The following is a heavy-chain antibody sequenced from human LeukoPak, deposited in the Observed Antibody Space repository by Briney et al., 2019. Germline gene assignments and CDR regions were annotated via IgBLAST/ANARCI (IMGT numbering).Heavy chain of an antibody. Sequence: GASVKVSCKASGYTFTSYDINWVRQATGQGLEWMGWMNPNSGNTGYAQKFQGRVTMTRNTSISTAYMELSSLRSEDTAVYSCAICSGGSCYSPWFDPWGQGTLVTASS. V-gene: IGHV1-8*01. CDR3: AICSGGSCYSPWFDP. CDR1: GYTFTSYD. D-gene: IGHD2-15*01. J-gene: IGHJ5*02. CDR2: MNPNSGNT.